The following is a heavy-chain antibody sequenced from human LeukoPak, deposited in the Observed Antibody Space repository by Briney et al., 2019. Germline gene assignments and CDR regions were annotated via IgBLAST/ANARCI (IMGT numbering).Heavy chain of an antibody. CDR2: ISGSGGTT. CDR3: AKRGVVIRVILVGFHKEAYYFDS. D-gene: IGHD3-22*01. J-gene: IGHJ4*02. CDR1: GITLSNYG. Sequence: GGSLRLSCVVSGITLSNYGMSWVRQAPGKGLEWVAGISGSGGTTKYADSVKGRFTISRDSPKNTLYLQMNSLRAEDTAVYFCAKRGVVIRVILVGFHKEAYYFDSWGQGALVTVSS. V-gene: IGHV3-23*01.